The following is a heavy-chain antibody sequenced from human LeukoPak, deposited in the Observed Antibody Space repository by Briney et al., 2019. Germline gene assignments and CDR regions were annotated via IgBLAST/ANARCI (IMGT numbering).Heavy chain of an antibody. V-gene: IGHV3-74*01. CDR2: INNDGSST. D-gene: IGHD6-19*01. J-gene: IGHJ3*02. CDR3: ARVGTWDSSGWFQGGAFDI. CDR1: GFTFSSYW. Sequence: GGSLRLSCAASGFTFSSYWMHWVRQAPGKGLVWISRINNDGSSTSYADSVKGRFTISRDNAKNTLYLQMNSLRAEDTAVYYCARVGTWDSSGWFQGGAFDIWSQGTMVTVSS.